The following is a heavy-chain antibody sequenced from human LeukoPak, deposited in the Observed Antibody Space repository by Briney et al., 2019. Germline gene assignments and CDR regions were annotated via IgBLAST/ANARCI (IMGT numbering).Heavy chain of an antibody. D-gene: IGHD3-3*01. V-gene: IGHV3-7*01. CDR2: IKQDGSEK. Sequence: QPGGSLRLSCAASGFTFSSYGMSWVRQAPGKGLEWVANIKQDGSEKYYVDSVKGRFTISRDNAKNSLYLQMNSLRAEDTAVYYCAREPVVTIFGVVISSHFDYWGQGTLVTVSS. CDR1: GFTFSSYG. J-gene: IGHJ4*02. CDR3: AREPVVTIFGVVISSHFDY.